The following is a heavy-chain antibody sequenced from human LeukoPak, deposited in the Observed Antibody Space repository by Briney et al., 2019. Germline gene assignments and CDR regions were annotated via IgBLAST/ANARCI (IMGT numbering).Heavy chain of an antibody. V-gene: IGHV3-74*01. CDR3: ATYTQVLLPFES. CDR1: GFTFSSYW. J-gene: IGHJ4*02. CDR2: INSDGSST. D-gene: IGHD2-8*02. Sequence: GGSLRLSCAASGFTFSSYWMHWVRQAPGKGLVWVSRINSDGSSTSYADSVKGRFTISRDNSKNTLSLQMNSLRAEDTAIYYCATYTQVLLPFESWGQGTLVTVSS.